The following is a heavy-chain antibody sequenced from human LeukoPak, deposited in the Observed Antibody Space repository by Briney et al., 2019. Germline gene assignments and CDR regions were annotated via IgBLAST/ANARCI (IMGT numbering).Heavy chain of an antibody. Sequence: GGSLRLSCAASGFTFSSYSMNWVRQAPGKGLEWVSYISVSGNTIYYAGSVKGRFTISRDNARNSLHLQMNSLRSEDTAMYYCARDIREMATDYWGQGTLVTVSP. V-gene: IGHV3-48*01. CDR2: ISVSGNTI. J-gene: IGHJ4*02. CDR1: GFTFSSYS. CDR3: ARDIREMATDY. D-gene: IGHD5-24*01.